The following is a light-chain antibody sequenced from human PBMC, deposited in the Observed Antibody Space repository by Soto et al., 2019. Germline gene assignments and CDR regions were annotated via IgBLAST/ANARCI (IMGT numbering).Light chain of an antibody. CDR3: SSYASSVTLV. J-gene: IGLJ2*01. CDR2: EDN. Sequence: QPLLTQPASVSESPGQSITISCTGTSSDVGSHNLVSWYQHHPGKAPKLMIYEDNKRPSGVSDRFSGSKSGNTASLTISGLQAEDEADYYCSSYASSVTLVFGGGTQLTVL. V-gene: IGLV2-23*01. CDR1: SSDVGSHNL.